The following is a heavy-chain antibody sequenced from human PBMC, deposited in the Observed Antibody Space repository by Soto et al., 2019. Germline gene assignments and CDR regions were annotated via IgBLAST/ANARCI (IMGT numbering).Heavy chain of an antibody. Sequence: QVQLVQSGAEVKKPGASVRVSCKASGYTFTSYGVTWVRQAPGQGLEWMGWISASNGITVYEQNFQGRVDMTTDTSTATAYMELRSLASDDTAMYYCARVYRFYDRVPYHFASWGQGTLVTVSS. J-gene: IGHJ4*02. CDR2: ISASNGIT. CDR1: GYTFTSYG. D-gene: IGHD3-22*01. CDR3: ARVYRFYDRVPYHFAS. V-gene: IGHV1-18*04.